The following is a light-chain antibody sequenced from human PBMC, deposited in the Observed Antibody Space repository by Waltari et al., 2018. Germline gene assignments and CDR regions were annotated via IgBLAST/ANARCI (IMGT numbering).Light chain of an antibody. J-gene: IGLJ3*02. CDR3: ATWDYTLDGQV. Sequence: QSVLPQPPSASGPPGQRVTISCSGSSSTIGDVIANWYQVLPGTAPKPLIYSSNQRPSGVPERFSASKSGTSASLAISGLQSEDEGYYYCATWDYTLDGQVFGGGTRLTVL. CDR2: SSN. V-gene: IGLV1-44*01. CDR1: SSTIGDVI.